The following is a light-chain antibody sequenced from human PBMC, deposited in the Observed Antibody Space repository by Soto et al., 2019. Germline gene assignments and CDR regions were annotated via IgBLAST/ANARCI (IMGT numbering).Light chain of an antibody. J-gene: IGLJ2*01. Sequence: QSVLTQPASVSGSPGQSITISCTGTSSDVGGYNYVSWYQQHPGKATKLMIYEVSNRPSGVSNRFSCSKSGNTASLTISGLQAEDEADYYCSSYTSSSTLVVFGGGTKLTVL. V-gene: IGLV2-14*01. CDR2: EVS. CDR3: SSYTSSSTLVV. CDR1: SSDVGGYNY.